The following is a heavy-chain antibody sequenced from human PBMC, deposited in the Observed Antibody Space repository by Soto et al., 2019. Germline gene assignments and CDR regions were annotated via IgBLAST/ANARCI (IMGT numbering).Heavy chain of an antibody. J-gene: IGHJ5*02. V-gene: IGHV4-59*01. D-gene: IGHD2-15*01. CDR2: IDYSGST. CDR3: ARACSSYVFDWFDP. Sequence: QVQLQESGPGLVKPSETLSLTCTVSGGSISSYYWSWIRQPPGKGLEWIGYIDYSGSTNYNPSLKSRVTISVDTSKNQFSMKLRSVSAADTAVYYCARACSSYVFDWFDPWGQGTLVTVSS. CDR1: GGSISSYY.